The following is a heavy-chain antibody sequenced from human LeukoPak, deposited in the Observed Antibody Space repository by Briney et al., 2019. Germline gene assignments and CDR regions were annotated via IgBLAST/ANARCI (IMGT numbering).Heavy chain of an antibody. J-gene: IGHJ4*02. Sequence: ASVKVSCKASGYTFTGYYMHWVRQAPGQGLEWMGWINPNSGGTNYAQKFQGRVTMTRDTSISTAYMELSRLRSDDMAVYYCARSHYYDSSFDYWGQGTLVTVSS. CDR1: GYTFTGYY. CDR3: ARSHYYDSSFDY. D-gene: IGHD3-22*01. V-gene: IGHV1-2*02. CDR2: INPNSGGT.